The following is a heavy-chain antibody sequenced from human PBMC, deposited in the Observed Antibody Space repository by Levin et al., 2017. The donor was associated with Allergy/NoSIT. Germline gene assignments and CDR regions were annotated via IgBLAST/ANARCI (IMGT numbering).Heavy chain of an antibody. V-gene: IGHV4-30-4*01. CDR2: IYYSGTT. J-gene: IGHJ5*02. CDR1: GDSISNGDYF. CDR3: ARVWGYSYGYGLNWFDP. Sequence: SETLSLTCTVSGDSISNGDYFWSWIRQPPGKGLECIGYIYYSGTTYYNPSLKSRVAISVDTYKNQFSLNLRSVTAADTAVYYCARVWGYSYGYGLNWFDPWGQGTLVTVSS. D-gene: IGHD5-18*01.